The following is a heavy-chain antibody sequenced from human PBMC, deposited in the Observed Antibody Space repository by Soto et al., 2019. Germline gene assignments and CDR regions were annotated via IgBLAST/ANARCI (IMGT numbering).Heavy chain of an antibody. CDR3: ARDGDRCTSTRCSPWPDTHFDL. CDR2: ISPYNGNT. CDR1: GYTFTNYG. J-gene: IGHJ2*01. D-gene: IGHD2-2*01. Sequence: QVQLVQSGDEVKKPGASVKVSCKASGYTFTNYGISWVRQAPGQGLEWMGWISPYNGNTKYPQKLQGRVTMTTDTSTLTSYMDLRSLRSDDTAVYFCARDGDRCTSTRCSPWPDTHFDLWGRGTLVTVSS. V-gene: IGHV1-18*01.